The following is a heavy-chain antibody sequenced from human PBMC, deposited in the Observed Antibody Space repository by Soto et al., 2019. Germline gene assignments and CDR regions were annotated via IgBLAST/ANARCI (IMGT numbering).Heavy chain of an antibody. Sequence: SETLSLTCSVSGDSISTVDYFWAWIRQPPGQALEYIGYIYKSATTYYNPSFESRVAISLDTSKSQFSLNVTSVTAADTAVYFCARGRYCLTGRCFPNWFDSWGQGTLVTVAS. J-gene: IGHJ5*01. CDR1: GDSISTVDYF. CDR2: IYKSATT. D-gene: IGHD2-15*01. V-gene: IGHV4-30-4*01. CDR3: ARGRYCLTGRCFPNWFDS.